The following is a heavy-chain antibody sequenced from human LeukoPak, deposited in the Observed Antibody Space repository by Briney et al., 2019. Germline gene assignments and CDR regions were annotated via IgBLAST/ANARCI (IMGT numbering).Heavy chain of an antibody. J-gene: IGHJ3*02. CDR2: IYYSGST. D-gene: IGHD2-15*01. Sequence: SETLSLTCTVSGGSIRSYYWTWIRQPPGKGLEWIGYIYYSGSTNYNPSLKSRVTISVDTSKNQFSLKLSSVTAADTAVYYCARVRIIRNAFDIWGQGTMVTVSS. V-gene: IGHV4-59*12. CDR1: GGSIRSYY. CDR3: ARVRIIRNAFDI.